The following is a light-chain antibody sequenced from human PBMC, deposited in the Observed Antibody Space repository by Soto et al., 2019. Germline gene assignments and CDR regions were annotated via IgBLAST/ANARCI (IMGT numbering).Light chain of an antibody. CDR3: QQYNNYPWA. CDR2: GAS. J-gene: IGKJ1*01. CDR1: QSVRGT. V-gene: IGKV1-5*01. Sequence: VGRVTITCRASQSVRGTLARYQQKPGKAPKLLIYGASNMETGVPARFSGSGSGTEFTLTISSLQPDDFATYYCQQYNNYPWAFGQGTKVDIK.